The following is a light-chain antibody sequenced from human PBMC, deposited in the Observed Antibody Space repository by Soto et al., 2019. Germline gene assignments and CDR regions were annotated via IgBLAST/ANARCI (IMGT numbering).Light chain of an antibody. V-gene: IGKV3-20*01. CDR1: QSISSTY. CDR2: AAS. Sequence: SVLTQSPGTLSLFPGERATLSCRTSQSISSTYLAWYQQRPGQAPRLLIYAASSRATGIPDRFSGSGSGTDFTLTISRLEPEDFAVYYCQQYFGSLYTFGQGTKVDI. CDR3: QQYFGSLYT. J-gene: IGKJ2*01.